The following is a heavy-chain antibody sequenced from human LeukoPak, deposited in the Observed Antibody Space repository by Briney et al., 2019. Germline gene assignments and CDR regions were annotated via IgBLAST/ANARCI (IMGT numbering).Heavy chain of an antibody. D-gene: IGHD3-22*01. CDR1: GFTFSSYW. CDR2: INTDGSST. CDR3: ARGGHYYDSSGYYYY. J-gene: IGHJ4*02. V-gene: IGHV3-74*01. Sequence: PGGSLRLSCAASGFTFSSYWMHWVRQAPGKGLVWVSRINTDGSSTSYADSVKGRFTISRDNAKNTLYLQMNSLRAEDTAVYYCARGGHYYDSSGYYYYWGQGTLVTVSS.